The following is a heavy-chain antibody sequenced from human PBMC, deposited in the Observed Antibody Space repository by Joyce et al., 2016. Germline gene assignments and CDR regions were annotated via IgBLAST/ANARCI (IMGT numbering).Heavy chain of an antibody. D-gene: IGHD3-10*01. J-gene: IGHJ6*02. CDR2: IYNSETS. CDR3: ATSLPSRVGGFQFFGLDV. CDR1: GDSFSDTSYY. V-gene: IGHV4-61*01. Sequence: HLQESGPGLVKPSETLSLTCTISGDSFSDTSYYWSWIRQPPGKGLEWLGFIYNSETSHYNPSLGGRLSISAGAAKKQFSLGLTSVTSADTAVYYCATSLPSRVGGFQFFGLDVWGQGTTVIVS.